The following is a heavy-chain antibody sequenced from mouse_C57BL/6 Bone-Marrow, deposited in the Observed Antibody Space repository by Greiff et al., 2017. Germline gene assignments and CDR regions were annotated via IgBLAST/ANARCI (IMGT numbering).Heavy chain of an antibody. Sequence: EVKLQESGAELVRPGASVKLSCTASGFNIKDDYMHWVKQRPEQGLEWIGWIDPENGDTEYASKFQGKATITADTSSNTAYLQLSSLTSEDTAVYYWTTNLLLRLYYFDYWGQGTTLTVSS. D-gene: IGHD1-1*01. CDR3: TTNLLLRLYYFDY. CDR2: IDPENGDT. J-gene: IGHJ2*01. CDR1: GFNIKDDY. V-gene: IGHV14-4*01.